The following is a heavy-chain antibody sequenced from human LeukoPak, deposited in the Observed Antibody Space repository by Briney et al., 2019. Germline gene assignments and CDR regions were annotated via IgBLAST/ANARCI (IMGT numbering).Heavy chain of an antibody. CDR3: ARRAGAYSHPYDY. V-gene: IGHV3-53*01. D-gene: IGHD4/OR15-4a*01. J-gene: IGHJ4*02. CDR2: IYSDNT. CDR1: GFTVSSNS. Sequence: GGSLRLSCTVSGFTVSSNSMSWVRQAPGEGLEWVSFIYSDNTHYSDSVKGRFTISRDNSKNTLYLQMNSLRAEDTAVYYCARRAGAYSHPYDYWGQGTLVTVSS.